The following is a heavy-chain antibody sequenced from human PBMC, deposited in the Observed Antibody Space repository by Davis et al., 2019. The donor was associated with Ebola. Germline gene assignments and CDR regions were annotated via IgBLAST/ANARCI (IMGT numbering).Heavy chain of an antibody. CDR1: GFTFSSYW. J-gene: IGHJ3*02. V-gene: IGHV3-7*01. D-gene: IGHD3-16*02. CDR3: ARDQDMITFGGVIARDAFEI. Sequence: GESLKISCAASGFTFSSYWMSWVRQAPGKGLEWVANIKQDGSEKYYVDSVKGRFTISRDNAKNSLYLQMNSLRAEGTAVYYCARDQDMITFGGVIARDAFEIWGQGTMVTVSS. CDR2: IKQDGSEK.